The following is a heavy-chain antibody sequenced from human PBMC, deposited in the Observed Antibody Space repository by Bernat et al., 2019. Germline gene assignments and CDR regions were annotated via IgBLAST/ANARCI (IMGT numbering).Heavy chain of an antibody. Sequence: VQLLESGGGLVQFGGSLRISCAASGFTFSSYALSWVRQAPGKGLEWVSAISGSGGSTYFADSVKGRFTISRDNSKNTLYLQMNSLRAEDTAVYYCAKDTTCSNGVCYGLFDYWGQGTLVTVSS. J-gene: IGHJ4*02. CDR3: AKDTTCSNGVCYGLFDY. D-gene: IGHD2-8*01. CDR2: ISGSGGST. V-gene: IGHV3-23*01. CDR1: GFTFSSYA.